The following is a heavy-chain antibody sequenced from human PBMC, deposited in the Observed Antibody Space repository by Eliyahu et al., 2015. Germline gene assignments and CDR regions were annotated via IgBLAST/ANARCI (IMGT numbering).Heavy chain of an antibody. CDR1: GXSXSGYY. CDR2: INHSGST. CDR3: ARGYMVRRIYYYYGMDV. J-gene: IGHJ6*02. Sequence: QVQLQQWGAGLLKPSEXLSLTCXVYGXSXSGYYXSWIRQPPXKGLEXIGEINHSGSTNYNPSLKSRVTISVDTSKNQFSLKLSSVTAADTAVYYCARGYMVRRIYYYYGMDVWGQGTTVTVSS. V-gene: IGHV4-34*01. D-gene: IGHD3-10*01.